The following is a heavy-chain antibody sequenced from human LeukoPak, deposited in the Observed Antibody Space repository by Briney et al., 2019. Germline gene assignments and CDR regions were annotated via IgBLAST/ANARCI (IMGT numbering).Heavy chain of an antibody. V-gene: IGHV3-48*03. CDR1: GFTFSSYE. J-gene: IGHJ4*02. Sequence: PGGSLRLSCAASGFTFSSYEMNWVRQAPGKGLEWVSYISSSGSTIYYADSVKGRFTISRDNAKNSLYLQMNSLRAEDTAVYYCARDGESSYYYDSSEWCDYWGQGTLVTVSS. CDR2: ISSSGSTI. CDR3: ARDGESSYYYDSSEWCDY. D-gene: IGHD3-22*01.